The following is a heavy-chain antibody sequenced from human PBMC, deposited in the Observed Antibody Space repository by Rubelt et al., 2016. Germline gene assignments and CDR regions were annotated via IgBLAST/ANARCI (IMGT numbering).Heavy chain of an antibody. CDR1: GGSFSGYY. J-gene: IGHJ4*02. CDR2: INHSGST. D-gene: IGHD1-26*01. Sequence: QVQLQQWGAGLLKPSETLSLTCAVYGGSFSGYYWSWIRQPPGKGLEWIGEINHSGSTNYNPARMMRVSMSVDTSKNQFCLVLSPASAADTAVYYCARDPSGSYVGFDYWGQGTLVTVSS. V-gene: IGHV4-34*01. CDR3: ARDPSGSYVGFDY.